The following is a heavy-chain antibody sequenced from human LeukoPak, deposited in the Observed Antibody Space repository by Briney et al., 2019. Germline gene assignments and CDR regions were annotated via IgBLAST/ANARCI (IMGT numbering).Heavy chain of an antibody. CDR1: GGSISSYY. CDR2: IYYSGST. D-gene: IGHD3-3*01. CDR3: ARGRYYDFWSGYYRNGTFDY. V-gene: IGHV4-59*12. Sequence: PSETLSLTCTVSGGSISSYYWSWIRQPPGKGLEWIGYIYYSGSTNYNPSLKSRVTISVDTSKKQFSLKLSSVTAADTAVYYCARGRYYDFWSGYYRNGTFDYWGQGTLVTVSS. J-gene: IGHJ4*02.